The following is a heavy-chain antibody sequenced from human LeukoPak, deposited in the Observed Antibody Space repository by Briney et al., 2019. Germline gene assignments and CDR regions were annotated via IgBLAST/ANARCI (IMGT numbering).Heavy chain of an antibody. CDR3: TTERGSASWYEYYSDY. CDR1: GFTFSNAW. Sequence: PGGSLRLSCVASGFTFSNAWMSWVRQAPGKGLEWVGRMKSKTDGGATDYAAPVKGRFTISRDDSKNTLYLQMSSLKTEDTAVYYCTTERGSASWYEYYSDYWGQGTLVTVSS. J-gene: IGHJ4*02. D-gene: IGHD6-13*01. CDR2: MKSKTDGGAT. V-gene: IGHV3-15*01.